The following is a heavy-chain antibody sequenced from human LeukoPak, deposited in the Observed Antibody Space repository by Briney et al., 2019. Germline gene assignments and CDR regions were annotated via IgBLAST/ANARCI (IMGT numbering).Heavy chain of an antibody. Sequence: PSETLSLTCTVSGYSISSGYYWGWIRQPPGKGLEWIGSIYYSGSTYYNPSLKSRVTISVDTSKNQFSLKLSSVTAADTAVYYCARLAVAGNHLYYYYVDVWGKGTTVTVSS. V-gene: IGHV4-38-2*02. CDR2: IYYSGST. D-gene: IGHD6-19*01. CDR3: ARLAVAGNHLYYYYVDV. J-gene: IGHJ6*03. CDR1: GYSISSGYY.